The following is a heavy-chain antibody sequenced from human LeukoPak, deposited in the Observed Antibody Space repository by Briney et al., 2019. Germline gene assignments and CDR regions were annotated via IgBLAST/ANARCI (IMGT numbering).Heavy chain of an antibody. CDR3: ATGNYNRPFDY. V-gene: IGHV3-20*04. CDR1: GFTFDDYG. CDR2: INWNGGST. D-gene: IGHD1-7*01. J-gene: IGHJ4*02. Sequence: SGGSLRLSCAASGFTFDDYGMSWVRQAPGKGLEWVSGINWNGGSTGYADSVKGRFTISRDNTKNTLYLQLNSLRAEDTAVYYCATGNYNRPFDYWGQGTLVTVSS.